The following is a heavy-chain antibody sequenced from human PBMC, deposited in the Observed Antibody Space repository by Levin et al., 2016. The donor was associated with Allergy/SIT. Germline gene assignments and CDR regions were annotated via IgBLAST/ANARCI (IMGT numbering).Heavy chain of an antibody. CDR3: ARDNGGTYLLDY. V-gene: IGHV1-3*04. J-gene: IGHJ4*02. D-gene: IGHD2-8*01. Sequence: WVRQAPGQGLEWMGWINTANGNTIYSQNFQGRVTITRDTSASTAYMELSSLRSEDTAVYYCARDNGGTYLLDYWGQGTLVTVSS. CDR2: INTANGNT.